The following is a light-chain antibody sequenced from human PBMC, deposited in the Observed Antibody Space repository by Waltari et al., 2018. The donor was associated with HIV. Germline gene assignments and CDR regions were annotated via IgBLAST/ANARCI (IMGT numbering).Light chain of an antibody. V-gene: IGLV4-69*01. CDR2: LNSDGTH. CDR3: AAWDDNLSAVV. Sequence: QLVLTQSPSASASLGASVKLTCTLTSGHTIAWHQQQPEKGPRFLMILNSDGTHSKGDGIPDRFSGSSSGAERYLTISSLQSEDEADYYCAAWDDNLSAVVFGGRTKLTVL. J-gene: IGLJ2*01. CDR1: SGHT.